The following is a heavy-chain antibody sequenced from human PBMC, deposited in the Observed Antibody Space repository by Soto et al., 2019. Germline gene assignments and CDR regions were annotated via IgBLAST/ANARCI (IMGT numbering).Heavy chain of an antibody. CDR3: AREPLT. CDR1: GGSITSDYSC. V-gene: IGHV4-30-4*01. Sequence: PSETLSLTCTVSGGSITSDYSCWSWIRQPPGEGLEWIGHIFDSGTTYTNPSLRSQVAISLDTSKNHFSLTLSSVTAADTAVYFCAREPLTWGQGTLVTXSS. J-gene: IGHJ4*02. CDR2: IFDSGTT.